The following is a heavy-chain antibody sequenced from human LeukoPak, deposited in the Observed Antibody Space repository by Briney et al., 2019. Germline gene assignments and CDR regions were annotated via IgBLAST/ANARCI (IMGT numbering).Heavy chain of an antibody. J-gene: IGHJ5*02. CDR2: ITPMFHSR. CDR1: GGTFRGNG. Sequence: SVKVSCTASGGTFRGNGYHRVREAPVQGLEWRWGITPMFHSRSYAQTFKRRVRLTSDESRTTVYMDLSNLTSEDTAIYYCAREANFGGNLNWLDPWGQGTLVTVSS. D-gene: IGHD4-23*01. CDR3: AREANFGGNLNWLDP. V-gene: IGHV1-69*13.